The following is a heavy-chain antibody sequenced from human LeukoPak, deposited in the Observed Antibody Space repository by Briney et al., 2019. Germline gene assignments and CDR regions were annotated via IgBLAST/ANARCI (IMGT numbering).Heavy chain of an antibody. J-gene: IGHJ5*02. CDR2: IKQEVSEK. CDR1: GFTFSRYW. CDR3: ATAGYGAAAAPINWLDP. V-gene: IGHV3-7*01. D-gene: IGHD6-13*01. Sequence: GGSLRLSCAASGFTFSRYWMSWVRQAPGKGLEWVANIKQEVSEKYYMDSVKGRFTISRDNAKNSLYLQMNSLRAEDTAVYYCATAGYGAAAAPINWLDPWGQGTLVTVSS.